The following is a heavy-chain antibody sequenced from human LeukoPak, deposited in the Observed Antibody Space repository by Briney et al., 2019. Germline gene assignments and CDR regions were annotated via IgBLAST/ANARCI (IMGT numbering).Heavy chain of an antibody. CDR2: MNPNSGNT. CDR1: GYTFTSYD. J-gene: IGHJ4*02. D-gene: IGHD5-24*01. V-gene: IGHV1-8*01. CDR3: VWCRARAGYNCDFGG. Sequence: ASLKVSCTASGYTFTSYDINWVRQATGQGLEWMGWMNPNSGNTGYAQKFQGRVTMTRDTTISTAYMELRSVRSEETAAYYSVWCRARAGYNCDFGGWGKGALV.